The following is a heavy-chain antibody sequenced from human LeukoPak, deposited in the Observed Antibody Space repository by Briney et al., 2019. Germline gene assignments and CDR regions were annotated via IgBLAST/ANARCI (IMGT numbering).Heavy chain of an antibody. D-gene: IGHD4-17*01. V-gene: IGHV3-20*04. Sequence: GGSLRLSCAASGFTFDDYGMSWVRPAPGKGLEWVSGIHWNGGSTGYADSVKGRFTISRDNAKNSLYLQMNSLRAEDTALYFCAREHGDSKRDDYWGQGTLVTVSS. J-gene: IGHJ4*02. CDR2: IHWNGGST. CDR3: AREHGDSKRDDY. CDR1: GFTFDDYG.